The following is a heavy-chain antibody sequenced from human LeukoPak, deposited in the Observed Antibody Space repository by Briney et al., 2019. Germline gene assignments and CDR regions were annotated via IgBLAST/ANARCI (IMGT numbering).Heavy chain of an antibody. CDR3: AIDPTWGTHS. J-gene: IGHJ4*02. V-gene: IGHV3-23*01. Sequence: GGSLRLSCAASGFTFSTYTMYWVRHPPGKRLEWVSIIGNNGGGIHYADSVKGRFTISRDNCKNALYLQMNSLRVEDTAVYYCAIDPTWGTHSWGQGVLVTVSS. CDR1: GFTFSTYT. D-gene: IGHD7-27*01. CDR2: IGNNGGGI.